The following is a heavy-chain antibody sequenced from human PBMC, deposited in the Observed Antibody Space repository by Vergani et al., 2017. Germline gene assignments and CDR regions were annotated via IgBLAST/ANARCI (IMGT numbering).Heavy chain of an antibody. V-gene: IGHV4-59*01. CDR1: GGSINNYY. Sequence: QVQLQESGPGLVKASETLSLTCSVSGGSINNYYWNWIRQRPGKGLEWNGYIYDSGSTKYNPFFKSRVTMSLDASKNQFSLNLYSVTAADTAVYYCAGGALWWLRQIDSWGQGTLVTVSS. J-gene: IGHJ4*02. D-gene: IGHD2-21*01. CDR2: IYDSGST. CDR3: AGGALWWLRQIDS.